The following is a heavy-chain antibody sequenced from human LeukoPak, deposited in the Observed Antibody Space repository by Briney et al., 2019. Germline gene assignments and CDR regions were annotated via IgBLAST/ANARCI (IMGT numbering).Heavy chain of an antibody. CDR3: ARATVHVRGYYYYMDV. Sequence: SVKVSCKASGGTFSSYAISWVRQAPGQGLEWMGGIIPIFGTANYAQKFQGRVTITTDESTSTAYMELSSLRSEDTAVYYCARATVHVRGYYYYMDVWGKGTTVTVSS. D-gene: IGHD3-10*01. CDR2: IIPIFGTA. J-gene: IGHJ6*03. CDR1: GGTFSSYA. V-gene: IGHV1-69*05.